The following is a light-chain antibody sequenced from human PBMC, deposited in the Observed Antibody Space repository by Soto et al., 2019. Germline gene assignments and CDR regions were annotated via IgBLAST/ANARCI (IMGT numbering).Light chain of an antibody. Sequence: DMRLSQSRSLMYDAVGDIVTITYQASQTINNYLNWYQQKPGRAPKLLIYDASNLEAGVPSRFRGGGSGTDFTFTISRLQPEDIATYYCQQYENLPTFGQGTRLEIK. V-gene: IGKV1-33*01. CDR3: QQYENLPT. J-gene: IGKJ5*01. CDR1: QTINNY. CDR2: DAS.